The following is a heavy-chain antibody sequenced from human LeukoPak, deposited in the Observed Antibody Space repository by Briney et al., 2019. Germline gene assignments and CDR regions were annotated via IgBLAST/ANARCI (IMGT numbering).Heavy chain of an antibody. CDR3: ARGRFEWLPPNWFGP. J-gene: IGHJ5*02. Sequence: GGSLRLSCAASGFTFSSYWMSWVRQAPGKGLEWVANIKQDGSEKYYVDSVKGRFTISRDNAKNSLYLQMNSLRAEDTAVYYCARGRFEWLPPNWFGPWGQGTLVTVSS. CDR2: IKQDGSEK. D-gene: IGHD6-19*01. V-gene: IGHV3-7*01. CDR1: GFTFSSYW.